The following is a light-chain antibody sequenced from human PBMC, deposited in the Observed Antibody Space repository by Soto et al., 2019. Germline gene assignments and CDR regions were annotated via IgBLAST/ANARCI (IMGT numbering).Light chain of an antibody. J-gene: IGKJ5*01. CDR1: QSGSGTY. CDR2: DAS. V-gene: IGKV3-20*01. CDR3: QQYGSYPIT. Sequence: IELTQSPCTLSLSPGERTTLSCRASQSGSGTYLAWYQQKPGQAPRLLIYDASSRATGIPDRFSGSGSGTDFTLTISRLEPEDYAVYYCQQYGSYPITFGEGTRLEIK.